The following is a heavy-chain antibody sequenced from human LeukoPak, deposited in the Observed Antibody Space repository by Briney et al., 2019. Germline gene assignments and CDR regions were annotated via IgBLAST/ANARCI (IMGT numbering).Heavy chain of an antibody. CDR3: ARGGSGSYYQLDN. CDR2: INPNSGGT. J-gene: IGHJ4*02. D-gene: IGHD3-10*01. CDR1: GYTFTDYY. V-gene: IGHV1-2*02. Sequence: ASVKVSCKASGYTFTDYYMHWVRLAPGQGLEWMGWINPNSGGTNYAQKFQGRVTMTRDTSISTAYMELSRLRSDDTAVYYCARGGSGSYYQLDNWGQRTLFTVSS.